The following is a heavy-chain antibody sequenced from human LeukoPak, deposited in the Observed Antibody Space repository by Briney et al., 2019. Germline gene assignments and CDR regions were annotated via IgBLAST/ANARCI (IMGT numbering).Heavy chain of an antibody. J-gene: IGHJ3*02. CDR2: IYPGDSDT. Sequence: GESLKISCKGSGYSFTSYWIGWVRQMPGKGLEWMGIIYPGDSDTRYSPSFQGQVTISADKSISTAYLQWSSLKASDTAMYYCARTGSYSGYDYGDDAFDIWGQGTMVTVPS. D-gene: IGHD5-12*01. V-gene: IGHV5-51*01. CDR3: ARTGSYSGYDYGDDAFDI. CDR1: GYSFTSYW.